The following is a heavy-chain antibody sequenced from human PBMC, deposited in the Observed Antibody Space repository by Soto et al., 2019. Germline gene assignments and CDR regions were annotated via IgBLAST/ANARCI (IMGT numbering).Heavy chain of an antibody. J-gene: IGHJ6*02. CDR1: GYTFSSYG. CDR2: VSTQYGTT. CDR3: ARHVRVDCSPTNCYNYYGMDV. V-gene: IGHV1-18*01. D-gene: IGHD2-2*02. Sequence: ASVKVSCKASGYTFSSYGISWLRQAPGQGLEWMGWVSTQYGTTYYERRVQDRVTMTADTSTSTAYMEMSSLRSGDTAVYYCARHVRVDCSPTNCYNYYGMDVWG.